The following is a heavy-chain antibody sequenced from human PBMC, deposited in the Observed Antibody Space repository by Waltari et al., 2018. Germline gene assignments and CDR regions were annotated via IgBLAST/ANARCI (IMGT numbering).Heavy chain of an antibody. J-gene: IGHJ6*02. D-gene: IGHD3-10*01. CDR1: GGSFSGYF. CDR2: INRDGTA. Sequence: QAQLHQWGAGLLKPSETLSLTCAVSGGSFSGYFWSWIRQSPGKGLEWIGEINRDGTANYNPPLKSRVGRSVDTIKSQISLSLRSVTAADAAVYYCARVGDYHGSGRFGLDVWGRGTRVTVSS. CDR3: ARVGDYHGSGRFGLDV. V-gene: IGHV4-34*01.